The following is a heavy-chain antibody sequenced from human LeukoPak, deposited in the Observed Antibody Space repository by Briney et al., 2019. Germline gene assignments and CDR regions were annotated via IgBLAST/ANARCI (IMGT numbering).Heavy chain of an antibody. D-gene: IGHD1-26*01. Sequence: GGSLRLSCAASGFTFSSYAMSWIRQAPGKGLEWVSAISGSGGSTYYADSVKGRFTIARDNSKNTLYLQMNSLRAEDTAVYYCAKARKSGGYTLSFDYWGQGNLVTVSS. V-gene: IGHV3-23*01. CDR1: GFTFSSYA. CDR3: AKARKSGGYTLSFDY. CDR2: ISGSGGST. J-gene: IGHJ4*02.